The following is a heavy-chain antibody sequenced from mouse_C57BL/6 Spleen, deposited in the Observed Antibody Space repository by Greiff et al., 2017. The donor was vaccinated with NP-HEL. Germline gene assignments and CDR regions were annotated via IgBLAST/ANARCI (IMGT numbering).Heavy chain of an antibody. CDR3: AYYDYDDYAMDY. CDR2: IYPGSGST. CDR1: GYTFTSYW. Sequence: VQLQQPGAELVKPGASVKMSCKASGYTFTSYWITWVKQRPGRGLEWIGDIYPGSGSTNYNEKFKSKATLTVDTSSSTAYMQLSSLTSEDSAVYYCAYYDYDDYAMDYWGQGTSVTVSS. D-gene: IGHD2-4*01. J-gene: IGHJ4*01. V-gene: IGHV1-55*01.